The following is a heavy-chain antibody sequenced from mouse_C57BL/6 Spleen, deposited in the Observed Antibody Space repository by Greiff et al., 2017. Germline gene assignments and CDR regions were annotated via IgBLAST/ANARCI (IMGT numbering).Heavy chain of an antibody. J-gene: IGHJ2*01. CDR3: TEWGGSYGNYY. CDR2: IRLKSDNYAT. Sequence: EVKLEESGGGLVQPGGSMKLSCVASGFTFSNYWMNWVRQSPEKGLEWVAQIRLKSDNYATHYAESVKGRFTISRDDSKSSVYLQMNNLRAEDTGIYYCTEWGGSYGNYYWGQGTTLTVSS. V-gene: IGHV6-3*01. D-gene: IGHD2-1*01. CDR1: GFTFSNYW.